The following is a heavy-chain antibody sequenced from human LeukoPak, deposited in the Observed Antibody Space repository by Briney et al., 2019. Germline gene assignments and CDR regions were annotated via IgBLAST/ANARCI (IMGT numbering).Heavy chain of an antibody. CDR2: INHSGST. J-gene: IGHJ4*02. Sequence: SETLSLTCAVYGGSFSGYYWSWIRQPPGKGLEWLGEINHSGSTNYNPSLKSRVTISVDTSKNQFSLKLSSLTAADTAVYYCARGLDNSSDFYYFDYWGQGTLVTVSS. V-gene: IGHV4-34*01. CDR1: GGSFSGYY. CDR3: ARGLDNSSDFYYFDY. D-gene: IGHD3-22*01.